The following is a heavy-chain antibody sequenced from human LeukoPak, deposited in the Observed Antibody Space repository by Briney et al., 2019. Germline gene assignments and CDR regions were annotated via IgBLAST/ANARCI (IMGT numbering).Heavy chain of an antibody. D-gene: IGHD3-22*01. CDR3: ASLYYYDSSGYYRYYFDY. J-gene: IGHJ4*02. CDR2: ISSISSYI. CDR1: GFTFSSYS. Sequence: GGSLRLSCAASGFTFSSYSMNWVRQAPAKGLEWVSSISSISSYIYYADSVKGRFTISRDNAKNSLYLQTNSLRAEDTAVYYCASLYYYDSSGYYRYYFDYWGQGTLVTVSS. V-gene: IGHV3-21*01.